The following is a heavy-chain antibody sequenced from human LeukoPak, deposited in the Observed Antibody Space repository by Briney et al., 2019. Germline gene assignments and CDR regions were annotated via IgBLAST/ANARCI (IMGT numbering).Heavy chain of an antibody. CDR3: ARPVLYCSGGSCYPNYFDP. Sequence: SETLSLTCTVSGGSISTYYWSWIRQPPGKGLEWIGYIYYSGSTNYNPSLKSRVTISVDTSKNQFSLKLSSVTAADTAVYYCARPVLYCSGGSCYPNYFDPWGQGTLVTVSS. V-gene: IGHV4-59*08. J-gene: IGHJ5*02. D-gene: IGHD2-15*01. CDR1: GGSISTYY. CDR2: IYYSGST.